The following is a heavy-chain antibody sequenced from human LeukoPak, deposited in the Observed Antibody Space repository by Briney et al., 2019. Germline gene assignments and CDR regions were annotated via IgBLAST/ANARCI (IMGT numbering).Heavy chain of an antibody. J-gene: IGHJ4*02. V-gene: IGHV4-34*01. CDR1: GGSFTAYY. Sequence: KPSETLSLTCAVYGGSFTAYYWTWIRQPPGKGLEWIGEINHSGSTTYNPALKSRVTISIDTSRNQFSLKLSSVTAADTAAYYCARRLHYYDYWGQGTLVSVSS. CDR3: ARRLHYYDY. D-gene: IGHD2-21*02. CDR2: INHSGST.